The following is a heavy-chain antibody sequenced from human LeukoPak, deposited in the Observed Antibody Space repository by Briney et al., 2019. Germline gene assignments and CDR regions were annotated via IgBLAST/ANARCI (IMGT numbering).Heavy chain of an antibody. Sequence: GASVKVSCKASGYTFTSYDINWVRQATGQGLEWMGWMNLKSGNTGCTQKFQGRVTMTRDTSISTAYMELSSLRSEDTAMYYCARVNGDIDYWGQGTLVTVSS. CDR1: GYTFTSYD. D-gene: IGHD4-17*01. CDR3: ARVNGDIDY. J-gene: IGHJ4*02. V-gene: IGHV1-8*01. CDR2: MNLKSGNT.